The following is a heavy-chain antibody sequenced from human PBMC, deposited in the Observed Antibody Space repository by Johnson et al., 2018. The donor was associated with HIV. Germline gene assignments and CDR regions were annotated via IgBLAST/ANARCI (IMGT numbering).Heavy chain of an antibody. CDR2: ISYDGSNK. CDR1: GFTFSSYA. CDR3: AKPYGSGSYDAFDI. V-gene: IGHV3-30*18. D-gene: IGHD3-10*01. J-gene: IGHJ3*02. Sequence: QVQLVESGGGVVQPGRSLRLSCAASGFTFSSYAMHWVRQAPGKGLEWVAVISYDGSNKYYADSVKGRFTISRDNSKNTLYLQMNSLRAEDTAVYYCAKPYGSGSYDAFDIWGQGTMVTVSS.